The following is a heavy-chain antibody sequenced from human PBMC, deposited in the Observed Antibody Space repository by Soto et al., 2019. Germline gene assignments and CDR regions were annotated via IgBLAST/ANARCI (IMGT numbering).Heavy chain of an antibody. CDR2: IYYSGST. J-gene: IGHJ4*02. V-gene: IGHV4-31*03. D-gene: IGHD3-22*01. Sequence: SETLSLTCTVSGGSISSGGYYWSWIRQHPGKGLEWIGYIYYSGSTYYNLSLKSRVTISVDTSKNQFSLKLSSVTAADTAMYYCARHFYDSSGYYPIAFDYWGQGTLVTVSS. CDR3: ARHFYDSSGYYPIAFDY. CDR1: GGSISSGGYY.